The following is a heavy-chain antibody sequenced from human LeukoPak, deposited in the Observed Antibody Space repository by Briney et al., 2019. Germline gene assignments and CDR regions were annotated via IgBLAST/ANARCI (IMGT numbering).Heavy chain of an antibody. Sequence: PSETLSLTCTVSGGSINSYYWSWIRQPAGKGLEWIGRIYTSGSTNYNPSLKSRVTISVDTSKNQFSLKLSSVTAADTAVYYCARDLAYYGSGAFDYWGQGTLVTVSS. V-gene: IGHV4-4*07. CDR1: GGSINSYY. CDR3: ARDLAYYGSGAFDY. D-gene: IGHD3-10*01. J-gene: IGHJ4*02. CDR2: IYTSGST.